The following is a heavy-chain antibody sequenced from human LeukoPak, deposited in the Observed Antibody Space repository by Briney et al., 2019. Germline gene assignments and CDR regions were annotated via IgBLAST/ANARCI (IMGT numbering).Heavy chain of an antibody. D-gene: IGHD2-8*01. Sequence: GASVKVSCKASGYTFTSYDINWVRQATGQGLEWMGWMNPNSGNTGYAQKFQGRVTITRNTSVSTAYMELSSLRSEDTAVYYCARRAYYCTNAVCHRRYYYYMDVWGKGTTVTVSS. CDR1: GYTFTSYD. CDR3: ARRAYYCTNAVCHRRYYYYMDV. V-gene: IGHV1-8*03. J-gene: IGHJ6*03. CDR2: MNPNSGNT.